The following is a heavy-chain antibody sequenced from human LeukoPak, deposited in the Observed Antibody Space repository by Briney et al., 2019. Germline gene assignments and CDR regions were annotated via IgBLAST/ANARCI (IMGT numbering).Heavy chain of an antibody. CDR2: IYSGGYT. J-gene: IGHJ4*02. Sequence: PGGSLRFSCAASGFTVTTNYMTWVRQAPGKGLEWVSIIYSGGYTDYADSVKGRFTISRDNSKNTLDLQMNSLRAEDTAVYYCARRLEYSGSKGVFDYWGQGTLVTVSS. CDR3: ARRLEYSGSKGVFDY. D-gene: IGHD1-26*01. V-gene: IGHV3-66*01. CDR1: GFTVTTNY.